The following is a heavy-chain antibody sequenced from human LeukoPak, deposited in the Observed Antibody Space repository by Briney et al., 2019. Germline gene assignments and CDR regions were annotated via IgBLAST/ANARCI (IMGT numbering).Heavy chain of an antibody. CDR3: ARCSTDYDFWSGFRYYYYGMDV. J-gene: IGHJ6*02. D-gene: IGHD3-3*01. CDR2: INHSGST. V-gene: IGHV4-34*01. Sequence: KPSETLSLTCAVYGGSFSGYYWSWIRQPPGKGLEWIGEINHSGSTNYNPSLKSRVTISVDTSKNQFSLKLSSVTAADTAVYYCARCSTDYDFWSGFRYYYYGMDVWGQGTTVTVSS. CDR1: GGSFSGYY.